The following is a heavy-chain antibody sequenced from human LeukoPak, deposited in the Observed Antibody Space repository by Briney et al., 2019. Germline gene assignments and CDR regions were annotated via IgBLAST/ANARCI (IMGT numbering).Heavy chain of an antibody. D-gene: IGHD3-10*01. Sequence: GASVKVSCKASGYTFTSYGISWVRQAPGQGLEWMGWISAYNGNTNYAQKLQGRVTMTTHTSTSTAYMELRSLRSDDTAVYYCARVPKPLWFGGKSKAGREYYFDYWGQGTLVTVSS. J-gene: IGHJ4*02. CDR2: ISAYNGNT. CDR3: ARVPKPLWFGGKSKAGREYYFDY. V-gene: IGHV1-18*04. CDR1: GYTFTSYG.